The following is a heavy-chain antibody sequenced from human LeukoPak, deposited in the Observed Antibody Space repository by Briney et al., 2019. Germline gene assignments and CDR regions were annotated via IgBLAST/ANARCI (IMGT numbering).Heavy chain of an antibody. Sequence: PSETLSLTCTVSGGSISSYYWSWIRQPPGKGLEWIGYIYYSGSTNYNPSLKSRVTISVDTSKNQFSLKLSSVTAADTAVYHCARHASPPIGVNNHYSWGQGTLVTVSS. J-gene: IGHJ4*02. CDR2: IYYSGST. D-gene: IGHD1-14*01. CDR1: GGSISSYY. CDR3: ARHASPPIGVNNHYS. V-gene: IGHV4-59*08.